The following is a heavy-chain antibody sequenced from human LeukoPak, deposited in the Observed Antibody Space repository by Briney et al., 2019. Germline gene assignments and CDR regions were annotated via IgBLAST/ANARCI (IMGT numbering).Heavy chain of an antibody. CDR1: GGSISSYY. CDR3: ARGHDYSIYYFDY. CDR2: IYYSGST. V-gene: IGHV4-59*08. D-gene: IGHD4-11*01. J-gene: IGHJ4*02. Sequence: SETLSLTCTVPGGSISSYYWSWIRQPPGKGLEWIGYIYYSGSTNYNPSLKSRVTISVDTSKNQFSLKLSSVTAADTAVYYCARGHDYSIYYFDYWGQGTLVTVSS.